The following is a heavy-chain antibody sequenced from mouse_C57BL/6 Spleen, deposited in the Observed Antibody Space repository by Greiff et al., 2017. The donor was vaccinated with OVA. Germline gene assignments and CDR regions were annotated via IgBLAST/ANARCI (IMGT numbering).Heavy chain of an antibody. CDR3: ARRITTVVDYYAMDY. D-gene: IGHD1-1*01. CDR1: GYAFTNYL. J-gene: IGHJ4*01. V-gene: IGHV1-54*01. CDR2: INPGSGGT. Sequence: QVQLQQSGAELVRPGTSVKVSCKASGYAFTNYLIEWVKQRPGQGLEWIGVINPGSGGTNYNEKFKGKATLTADKSSSTAYMQLSSLTSEDSAVYFCARRITTVVDYYAMDYWGQGTSVTVSS.